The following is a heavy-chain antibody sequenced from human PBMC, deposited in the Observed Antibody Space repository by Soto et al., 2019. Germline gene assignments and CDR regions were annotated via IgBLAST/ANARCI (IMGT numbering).Heavy chain of an antibody. CDR2: ISAYNGNT. CDR3: ARSLTGRSWFDP. V-gene: IGHV1-18*04. Sequence: RASVKVSCKASGYTLTSYGISWVRQAPGQGLEWMGWISAYNGNTNYAQKLQGRVTMTTDTSTSTAYMELRSLRSDDTAVYYCARSLTGRSWFDPWGQGTLVTVS. CDR1: GYTLTSYG. D-gene: IGHD3-9*01. J-gene: IGHJ5*02.